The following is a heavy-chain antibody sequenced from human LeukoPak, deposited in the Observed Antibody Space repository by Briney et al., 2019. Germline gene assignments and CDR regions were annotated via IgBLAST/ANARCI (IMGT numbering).Heavy chain of an antibody. V-gene: IGHV3-48*01. CDR1: GFTFSSYS. CDR3: AKELLYIVVVKIDY. CDR2: ISSSSSTI. Sequence: GGSLRLSCAASGFTFSSYSMNWVRQAPGKGLEWVSYISSSSSTIYYADSVKGRFTISRDNSKNTLYLQMNSLRAEDTAVYYCAKELLYIVVVKIDYWGQGTLVTVSS. J-gene: IGHJ4*02. D-gene: IGHD2-21*01.